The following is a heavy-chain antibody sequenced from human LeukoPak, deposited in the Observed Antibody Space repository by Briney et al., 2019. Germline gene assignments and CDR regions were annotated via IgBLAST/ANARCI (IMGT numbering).Heavy chain of an antibody. Sequence: GGSLRLSCAASGFTVSSNYMTWVRQAPGKGLEWVSVIYSGGSAYYADSVKGRFTISRDNSKNTLYLQMNSLRAEDTAVYYCARDMTYYYYVMDVWGQGTTVTVSS. V-gene: IGHV3-53*01. CDR1: GFTVSSNY. J-gene: IGHJ6*02. CDR2: IYSGGSA. CDR3: ARDMTYYYYVMDV. D-gene: IGHD3-16*01.